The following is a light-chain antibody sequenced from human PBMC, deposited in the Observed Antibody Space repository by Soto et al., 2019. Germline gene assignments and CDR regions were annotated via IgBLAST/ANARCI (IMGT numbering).Light chain of an antibody. CDR1: SSDVGGYDF. Sequence: QSALTQPASVSGSPGQSITISCTGTSSDVGGYDFVSWYQQRPGKAPKLIIYDVSNRPSGVSNRFSGSKSGNTASLTISGPRAKDEADYYSTSYTRGEMGVFGGGTNLTFL. J-gene: IGLJ7*01. CDR2: DVS. CDR3: TSYTRGEMGV. V-gene: IGLV2-14*01.